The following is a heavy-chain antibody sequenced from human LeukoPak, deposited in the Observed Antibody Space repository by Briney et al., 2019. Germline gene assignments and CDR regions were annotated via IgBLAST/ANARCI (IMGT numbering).Heavy chain of an antibody. D-gene: IGHD5-18*01. Sequence: ASVRVSCEASGYTLNGYYMHWVRQAPGQGLEWMGWINPNTGATNYAQKFQGWVTMTSDTSIGTAYMDMIRLTSDDTAVYYRARGGRWDRGYSYLFDYWGQGTLITVSS. CDR2: INPNTGAT. CDR3: ARGGRWDRGYSYLFDY. CDR1: GYTLNGYY. V-gene: IGHV1-2*04. J-gene: IGHJ4*02.